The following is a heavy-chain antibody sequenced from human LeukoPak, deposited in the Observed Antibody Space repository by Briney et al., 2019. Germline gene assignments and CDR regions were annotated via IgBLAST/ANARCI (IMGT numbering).Heavy chain of an antibody. J-gene: IGHJ6*03. D-gene: IGHD6-19*01. CDR1: GGTFSSYA. CDR3: ARDGPPAVAGKLNYYYYMDV. CDR2: IIPIFGTA. Sequence: SVKVSCKASGGTFSSYAISWVRQAPGQGLEWMGGIIPIFGTANYAQKLQGRVTMTTDTSTSTAYMELSSLRSEDTAVYYCARDGPPAVAGKLNYYYYMDVWGKGTTVTISS. V-gene: IGHV1-69*05.